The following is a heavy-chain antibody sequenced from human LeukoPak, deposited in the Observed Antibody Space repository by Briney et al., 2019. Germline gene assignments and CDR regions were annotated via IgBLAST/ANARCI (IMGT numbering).Heavy chain of an antibody. CDR1: EFIVSDDY. Sequence: GGSLRLSCAASEFIVSDDYMSWVRQAPGNKLEWVSVIYSGGDTYYPDSVKGRFTISRDNSKNTLYLQMNSLRAEDTAVYYCVRGYSNXXGDYWGQGXXVTXSS. CDR3: VRGYSNXXGDY. V-gene: IGHV3-53*01. CDR2: IYSGGDT. J-gene: IGHJ4*02. D-gene: IGHD5-12*01.